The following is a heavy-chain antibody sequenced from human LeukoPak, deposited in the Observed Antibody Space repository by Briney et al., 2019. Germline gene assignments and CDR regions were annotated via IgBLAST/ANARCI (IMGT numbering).Heavy chain of an antibody. CDR1: GYTFTGYY. Sequence: GASVKVSCTASGYTFTGYYMHWVRQAPGQGLEWMGWINPNSGGTNYAQKFQGRVTMTRETSTSTVYMELSSLRSEDTAVYYCARGEGGIAAAALDYWGQGTLVTVSS. CDR2: INPNSGGT. V-gene: IGHV1-2*02. CDR3: ARGEGGIAAAALDY. J-gene: IGHJ4*02. D-gene: IGHD6-13*01.